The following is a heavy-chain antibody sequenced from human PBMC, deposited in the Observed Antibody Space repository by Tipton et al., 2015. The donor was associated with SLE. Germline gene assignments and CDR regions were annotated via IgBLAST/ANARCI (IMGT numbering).Heavy chain of an antibody. CDR2: VSGSGGRT. V-gene: IGHV3-23*01. CDR3: ARDPYDYGDYVRAFDI. CDR1: GFTFSSYG. D-gene: IGHD4-17*01. J-gene: IGHJ3*02. Sequence: GSLRLSCAASGFTFSSYGMSWVRQAPAQGLEWVSAVSGSGGRTYYADSVKGRFTISRDNSKNTLYLQMNSLRAEDTAVYYCARDPYDYGDYVRAFDIWGQGTMVTVSS.